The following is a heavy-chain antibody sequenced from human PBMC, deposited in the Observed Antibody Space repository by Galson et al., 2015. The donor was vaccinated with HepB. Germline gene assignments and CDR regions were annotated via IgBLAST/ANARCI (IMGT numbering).Heavy chain of an antibody. J-gene: IGHJ5*02. CDR2: IIXXXXXA. D-gene: IGHD3-10*01. CDR3: ARQAXTGNYYNRPGSFDP. CDR1: GGIXXXXX. Sequence: SVKVSCKASGGIXXXXXXXXXXXAXXXXXXXXXGIIXXXXXANYAQKFXGRVTITADESVSTAYMELSSLRSEDTAVYYCARQAXTGNYYNRPGSFDPWGQGTLVTVSS. V-gene: IGHV1-69*13.